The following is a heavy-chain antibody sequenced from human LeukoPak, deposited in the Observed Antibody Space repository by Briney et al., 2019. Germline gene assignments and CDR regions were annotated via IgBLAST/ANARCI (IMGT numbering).Heavy chain of an antibody. D-gene: IGHD3-16*01. CDR1: GFTFSNYV. V-gene: IGHV3-7*03. J-gene: IGHJ6*02. Sequence: PGGSLRLSCAASGFTFSNYVMGWARQAPGKGLEWVASINHNGNVNYYVDSVKGRFTISRDNAKNSLYLQMSNLRAEDTAVYFCARGVGLDVWGQGATVTVSS. CDR2: INHNGNVN. CDR3: ARGVGLDV.